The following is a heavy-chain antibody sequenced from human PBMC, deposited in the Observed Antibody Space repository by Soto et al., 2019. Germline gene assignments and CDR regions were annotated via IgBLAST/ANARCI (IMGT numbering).Heavy chain of an antibody. Sequence: QVQLVQSGAEVKKPGASVKVSCKASGYTFTSYDINWVRQATGQGLEWMGWMNPNSGNTGYAQKFQGRVTMTRNTSISTAYMELSSLRSEDTAVYYCARGRRQWLVLGGSYYMDVWGKGTTVTVSS. CDR1: GYTFTSYD. V-gene: IGHV1-8*01. CDR2: MNPNSGNT. D-gene: IGHD6-19*01. J-gene: IGHJ6*03. CDR3: ARGRRQWLVLGGSYYMDV.